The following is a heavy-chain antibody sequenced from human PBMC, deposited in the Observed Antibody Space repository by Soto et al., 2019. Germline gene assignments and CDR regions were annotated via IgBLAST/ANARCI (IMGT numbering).Heavy chain of an antibody. V-gene: IGHV3-30-3*01. J-gene: IGHJ6*02. Sequence: PGGSLRLSCAASGFTFSSYAMHWVRQAPGKGLEWVAVISYDGSNKYYADSVKGRFTISRDNSKNTLYLQMNSLRAEDTAVYYCARTWVAYSSSWLHYYYYGMDVWGQGTTVTVSS. CDR1: GFTFSSYA. CDR3: ARTWVAYSSSWLHYYYYGMDV. CDR2: ISYDGSNK. D-gene: IGHD6-13*01.